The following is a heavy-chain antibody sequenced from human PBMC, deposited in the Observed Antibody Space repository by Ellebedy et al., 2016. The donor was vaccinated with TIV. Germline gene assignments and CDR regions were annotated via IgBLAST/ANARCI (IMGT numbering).Heavy chain of an antibody. V-gene: IGHV1-2*02. CDR2: INPNSGGT. CDR1: GYTFTGYY. CDR3: ARDMITFGGVIVRLRWFDP. Sequence: AASVKVSCKASGYTFTGYYMHWVRQAPGQGLEWMGWINPNSGGTNYAQKFQGRVTMTRDTSISTAYMELSRLRSDDTAVYYCARDMITFGGVIVRLRWFDPWGQGTLVTVSS. J-gene: IGHJ5*02. D-gene: IGHD3-16*02.